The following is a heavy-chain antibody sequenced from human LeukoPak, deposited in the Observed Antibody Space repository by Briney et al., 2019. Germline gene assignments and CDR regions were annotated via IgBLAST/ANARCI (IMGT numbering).Heavy chain of an antibody. CDR1: GGSFSGYY. CDR2: INHSGST. CDR3: ARQGIGEMATINY. J-gene: IGHJ4*01. Sequence: SETLSLTCAVYGGSFSGYYWSWIRQPPGKGLEWIGEINHSGSTNYNPSLKSRVTISVDTSKNQFSLKLSSVTAADTAVYYCARQGIGEMATINYWGHGTLVTVSS. V-gene: IGHV4-34*01. D-gene: IGHD5-24*01.